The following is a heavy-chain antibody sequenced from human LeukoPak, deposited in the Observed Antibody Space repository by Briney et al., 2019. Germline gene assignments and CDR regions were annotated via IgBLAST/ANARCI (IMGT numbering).Heavy chain of an antibody. V-gene: IGHV4-34*01. CDR2: INHSGST. Sequence: PSETLSLTCAVYGGSFSGYYWSWIRQPPGKGLEWIGEINHSGSTNYNPSLKSRVTISVDTSKNQFSLKLSSVTAADTAVYYCARSGCRVYFDYWGQGTLVTVSS. CDR3: ARSGCRVYFDY. CDR1: GGSFSGYY. D-gene: IGHD4/OR15-4a*01. J-gene: IGHJ4*02.